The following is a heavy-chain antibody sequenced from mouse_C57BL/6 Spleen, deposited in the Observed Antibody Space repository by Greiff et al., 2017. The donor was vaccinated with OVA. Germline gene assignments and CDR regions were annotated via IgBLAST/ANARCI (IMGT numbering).Heavy chain of an antibody. CDR3: SILGSSYGYFDV. J-gene: IGHJ1*03. V-gene: IGHV1-74*01. Sequence: VQLQQPGAELVKPGASVKVSCKASGYTFTSYWMHWVKQRPGPGLEWIGRIHPSDSDTNYNQKFKGKATLTVDKSSSTAYMQLSSLTSEDSAVYYCSILGSSYGYFDVWGTGTTAPVSS. CDR2: IHPSDSDT. CDR1: GYTFTSYW. D-gene: IGHD1-1*01.